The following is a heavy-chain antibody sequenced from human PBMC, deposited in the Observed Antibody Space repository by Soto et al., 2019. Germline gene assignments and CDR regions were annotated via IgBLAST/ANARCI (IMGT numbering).Heavy chain of an antibody. CDR1: GFTFNNYA. CDR3: AREGWNLYYLDY. J-gene: IGHJ4*02. D-gene: IGHD1-7*01. Sequence: GRSLRLSRAASGFTFNNYAIHWVRQAPGKGLEWVAVISYDGGVKYYAESVQGRFTISRDSSKNTLYLQMNSLRAEDTAVYNCAREGWNLYYLDYWGLGTLVTVSS. CDR2: ISYDGGVK. V-gene: IGHV3-30-3*01.